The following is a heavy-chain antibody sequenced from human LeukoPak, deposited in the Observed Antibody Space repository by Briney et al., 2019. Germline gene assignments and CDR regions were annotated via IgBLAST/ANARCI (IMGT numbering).Heavy chain of an antibody. CDR1: GDSISSDISY. V-gene: IGHV4-61*02. CDR2: VSISGGT. D-gene: IGHD2-15*01. CDR3: ARRPTYGCSGGSCYSRYFDY. Sequence: SETLSLTCTVSGDSISSDISYWSWIRQPAGKELEWIGRVSISGGTNYNPSLKSRVTISVDTSKNQFSLKLSSVTAADTAVYYCARRPTYGCSGGSCYSRYFDYWGQGTLVTVSS. J-gene: IGHJ4*02.